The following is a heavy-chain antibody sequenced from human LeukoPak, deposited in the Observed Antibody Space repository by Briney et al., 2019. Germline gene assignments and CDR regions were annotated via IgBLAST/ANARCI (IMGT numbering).Heavy chain of an antibody. J-gene: IGHJ4*02. CDR2: IRYDGSNK. D-gene: IGHD2-2*01. V-gene: IGHV3-30*02. CDR3: AKIPPGYCSSTSCYREPYFDY. Sequence: GGSLRLSCAASGFTFSSYGMHWVRQAPGKGLEWVAFIRYDGSNKYYADSVKGRFTISRDNSKNTLYLQMNSLRAEDTAVYYCAKIPPGYCSSTSCYREPYFDYWGQGTLVTVSS. CDR1: GFTFSSYG.